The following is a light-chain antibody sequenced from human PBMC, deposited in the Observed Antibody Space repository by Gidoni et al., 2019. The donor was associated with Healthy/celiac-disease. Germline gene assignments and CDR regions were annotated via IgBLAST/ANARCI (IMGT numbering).Light chain of an antibody. J-gene: IGKJ4*01. Sequence: IQMTPYPFSLSASVGDNVTINCRASQNISSYLNWYQQKTGKPPKVLIYAAFSLQSGVPSRFSGSGSGTDFTLTISSLQPEDFATYYGQQSYSTPPTFGGGTKVEIK. V-gene: IGKV1-39*01. CDR2: AAF. CDR1: QNISSY. CDR3: QQSYSTPPT.